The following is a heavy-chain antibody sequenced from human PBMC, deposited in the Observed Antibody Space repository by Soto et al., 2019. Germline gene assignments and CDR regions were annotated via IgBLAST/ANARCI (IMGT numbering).Heavy chain of an antibody. CDR2: IYYSGII. D-gene: IGHD3-3*01. CDR1: SGSISSGDYY. J-gene: IGHJ4*02. CDR3: ARAPFGPNIYFAY. Sequence: NPSETLSLTCTVSSGSISSGDYYWTWIRQPPGKGLEWIGYIYYSGIIYYNPSLKSRVTISVDTSKNQFSLRLSSVTAADTAVYYCARAPFGPNIYFAYWGQGTLVTVSS. V-gene: IGHV4-30-4*01.